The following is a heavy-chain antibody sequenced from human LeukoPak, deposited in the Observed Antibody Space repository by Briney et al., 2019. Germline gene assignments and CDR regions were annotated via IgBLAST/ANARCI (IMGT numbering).Heavy chain of an antibody. CDR1: GFTLSSYA. V-gene: IGHV3-23*01. CDR2: ISDTGNT. CDR3: AKESTVTPGNVNWFDP. Sequence: GGSLRLSCAASGFTLSSYAMSWVRQAPGKGLEWVSAISDTGNTYHADSVKGRFTISRDSSKNTLYLRMKSLRAEDTAMYYCAKESTVTPGNVNWFDPWGQGTLVTVSS. D-gene: IGHD4-17*01. J-gene: IGHJ5*02.